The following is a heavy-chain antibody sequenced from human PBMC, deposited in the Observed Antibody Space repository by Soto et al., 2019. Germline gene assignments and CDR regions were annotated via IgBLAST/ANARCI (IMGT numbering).Heavy chain of an antibody. CDR3: ARDSYAPHV. CDR1: GLTFSNYL. D-gene: IGHD4-17*01. Sequence: GGSLRLSCAASGLTFSNYLMHWVRQAPGKGLVWVSRINIDGSGTTYADSVKGRFTISRDNAKNTVFLEMKNLRAEDTAVYYCARDSYAPHVWGQGTTVTVSS. V-gene: IGHV3-74*03. J-gene: IGHJ6*02. CDR2: INIDGSGT.